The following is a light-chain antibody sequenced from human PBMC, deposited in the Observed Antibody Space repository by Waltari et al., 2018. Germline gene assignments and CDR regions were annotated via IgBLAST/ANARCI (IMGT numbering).Light chain of an antibody. J-gene: IGLJ2*01. Sequence: SVLTQPPSASGTPGPRVPISCSGRNSNLRRNPLTWYQPLPGTPPKLLIYTNNGRPSGVPDRFSGSKSGTSASLAISGLQSEDEGDYYCAAWDDRLNGVVFGGGTKLTVL. CDR3: AAWDDRLNGVV. V-gene: IGLV1-44*01. CDR2: TNN. CDR1: NSNLRRNP.